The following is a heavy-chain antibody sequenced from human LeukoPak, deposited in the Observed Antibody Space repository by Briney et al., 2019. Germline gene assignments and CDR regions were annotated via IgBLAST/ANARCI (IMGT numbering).Heavy chain of an antibody. J-gene: IGHJ4*02. D-gene: IGHD2-8*02. CDR3: ATYRQVLLPFES. V-gene: IGHV3-23*01. Sequence: GGSLRLSCAAYGFTFSSYSMIWVRQPPGKGLEWVSSIFPSGGEIHYADSVRGRFTISRDNSKSTLSLQMNSLRAEDTAIYYCATYRQVLLPFESWGQGTLVTVSS. CDR2: IFPSGGEI. CDR1: GFTFSSYS.